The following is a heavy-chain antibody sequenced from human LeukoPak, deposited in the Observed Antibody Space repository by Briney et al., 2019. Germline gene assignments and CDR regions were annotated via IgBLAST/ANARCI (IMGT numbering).Heavy chain of an antibody. CDR3: AAVLLSGYYSDY. V-gene: IGHV3-21*01. CDR1: GFTFRSYC. D-gene: IGHD3-22*01. Sequence: GGSLRLSCVASGFTFRSYCMNWVRQAPGKGLEWVSSIGSSSSDIHYADSVKGRFTISRDNAENSLFLQMNSLRVEDTAVYYCAAVLLSGYYSDYWGQGTLVTVSS. J-gene: IGHJ4*02. CDR2: IGSSSSDI.